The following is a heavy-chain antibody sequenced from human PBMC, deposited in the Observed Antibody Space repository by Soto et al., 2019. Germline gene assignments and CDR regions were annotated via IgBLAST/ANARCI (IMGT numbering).Heavy chain of an antibody. V-gene: IGHV3-21*01. J-gene: IGHJ6*03. D-gene: IGHD6-13*01. CDR3: ARDGEYSSSWYVPDYYYYYYMDV. Sequence: EVQLVESGGGLVKPGGSLRLSCAASGFTFSSYSMNWVRQAPGKGLEWVSSISSSSSYIYYADSVKGRFTISRDNAKNSLYLQMNSLRAEDTAVYYCARDGEYSSSWYVPDYYYYYYMDVWGKGTTVTVSS. CDR2: ISSSSSYI. CDR1: GFTFSSYS.